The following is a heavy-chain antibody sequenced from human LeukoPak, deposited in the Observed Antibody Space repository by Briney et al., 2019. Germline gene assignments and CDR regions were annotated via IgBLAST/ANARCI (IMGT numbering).Heavy chain of an antibody. J-gene: IGHJ3*02. V-gene: IGHV4-4*02. CDR3: ARATPAYYDFWSGYFDAFDI. CDR2: IYHSGST. Sequence: SETLSLTCAVSGGSISSSNWWSWVRQPPGKGLEWIGKIYHSGSTNYNPSLKSRATISVDKSKNQFSLKLSSVTAADTAVYYCARATPAYYDFWSGYFDAFDIWGQGTMVTVSS. CDR1: GGSISSSNW. D-gene: IGHD3-3*01.